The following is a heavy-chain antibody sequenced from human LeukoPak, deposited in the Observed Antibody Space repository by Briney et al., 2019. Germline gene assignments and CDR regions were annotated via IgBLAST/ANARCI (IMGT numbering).Heavy chain of an antibody. Sequence: PGGSLRLSCAASGFTFSNYAMSWVRQAPGKGLEWVSTISGSGDSTYYADSVQGRFTISRDNSKNTLYLQMNSLRAEDTAVYYCARWRWQQSEFDHWGRGALVTVSS. J-gene: IGHJ4*02. CDR3: ARWRWQQSEFDH. CDR2: ISGSGDST. V-gene: IGHV3-23*01. CDR1: GFTFSNYA. D-gene: IGHD5-24*01.